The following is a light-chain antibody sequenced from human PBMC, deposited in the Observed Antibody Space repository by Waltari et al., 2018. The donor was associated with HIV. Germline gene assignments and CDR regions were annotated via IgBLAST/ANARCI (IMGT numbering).Light chain of an antibody. CDR3: AAWDASLSAWV. CDR2: MNN. J-gene: IGLJ3*02. V-gene: IGLV1-47*01. Sequence: QSVLTQPPSASGTPGQRVTISCSGRSSNIGSNYVSWYQHLPGTAPKLLIYMNNQRPSGVPDRFSGSKSGTSASLAISGLRSEDEADYYCAAWDASLSAWVFGGGTKLTVL. CDR1: SSNIGSNY.